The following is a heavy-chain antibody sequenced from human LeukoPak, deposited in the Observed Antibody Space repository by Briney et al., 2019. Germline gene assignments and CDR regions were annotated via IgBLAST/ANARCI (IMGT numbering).Heavy chain of an antibody. V-gene: IGHV3-23*01. CDR2: TGGSNGIT. D-gene: IGHD5-12*01. Sequence: GSLRLSCAASRFTFNSYAMSWVRPAPGKGLRWVSVTGGSNGITFYVGSVKGRFTISRDNSKDTLYLQMNSLRAEDTAVYYCARNENSGWGYFDYWGQGTLVTVSS. CDR3: ARNENSGWGYFDY. J-gene: IGHJ4*02. CDR1: RFTFNSYA.